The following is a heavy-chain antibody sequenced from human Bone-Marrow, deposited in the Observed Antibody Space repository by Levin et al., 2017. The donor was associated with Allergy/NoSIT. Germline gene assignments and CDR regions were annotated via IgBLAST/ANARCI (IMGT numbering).Heavy chain of an antibody. CDR1: GYPFTSYD. J-gene: IGHJ4*02. CDR2: MNPNSGDT. V-gene: IGHV1-8*01. Sequence: ASVKVSCKTSGYPFTSYDINWVRQATGQGLEWMGWMNPNSGDTGYAQRFQGRVTMTRNAAISTAYMELNSLRSDDTAVYYCARVWGSVDYWGQGTLVTVSS. D-gene: IGHD3-16*01. CDR3: ARVWGSVDY.